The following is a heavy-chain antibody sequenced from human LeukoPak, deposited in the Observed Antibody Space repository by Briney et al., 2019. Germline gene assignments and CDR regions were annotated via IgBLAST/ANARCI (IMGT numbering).Heavy chain of an antibody. CDR2: ISSSSSYM. D-gene: IGHD3-3*01. J-gene: IGHJ4*02. V-gene: IGHV3-21*01. CDR3: ARGSQDFWIGYYFDD. Sequence: GGSLRLSCAASGFTFSSYSMHWVRQAPGKGLEWVFSISSSSSYMYNSDSVKGRFTISRDNAKNSLYLQMNSLRAEDTAVYYCARGSQDFWIGYYFDDWGQGTLVTVSS. CDR1: GFTFSSYS.